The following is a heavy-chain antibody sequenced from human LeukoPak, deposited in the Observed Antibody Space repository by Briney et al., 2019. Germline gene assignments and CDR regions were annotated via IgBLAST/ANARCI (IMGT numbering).Heavy chain of an antibody. V-gene: IGHV4-4*02. CDR2: IYHSGRT. D-gene: IGHD5-12*01. CDR1: GVSLSSSNR. CDR3: ARGRATMTCSANYLFHLYMDV. J-gene: IGHJ6*03. Sequence: SETLSLTCAVSGVSLSSSNRWWGVRPPPGKGRGGVGKIYHSGRTNYNPSLKSRATISVDKSKNPFSLKMSSVTAADTAFYYCARGRATMTCSANYLFHLYMDVWGKGTTVTISS.